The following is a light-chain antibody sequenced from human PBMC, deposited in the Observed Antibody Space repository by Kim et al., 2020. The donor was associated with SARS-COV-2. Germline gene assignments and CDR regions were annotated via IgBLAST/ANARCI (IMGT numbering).Light chain of an antibody. CDR2: DAS. CDR1: QSISSY. Sequence: ESVLTQSPATLSLSPGERATRSCRASQSISSYLAWYQQKPGQAPRLLIYDASNRATGIPARFSGSGSGTDFTLTISSLEPEDFAVYYCQQRSNRPPYSFGQGTKVDIK. CDR3: QQRSNRPPYS. J-gene: IGKJ2*03. V-gene: IGKV3-11*01.